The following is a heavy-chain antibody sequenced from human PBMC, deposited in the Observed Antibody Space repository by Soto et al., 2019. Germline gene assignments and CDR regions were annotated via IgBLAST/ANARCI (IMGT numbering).Heavy chain of an antibody. CDR2: IYYSGNT. D-gene: IGHD2-2*01. CDR1: GGSVSSGSYY. CDR3: ARVPDR. V-gene: IGHV4-61*01. Sequence: SETLSLTCTVSGGSVSSGSYYWSWIRQPPGKGLEWIGYIYYSGNTNYNPSLKSRVTISVDRSKNQFSLKLSSVTAADTAVYYCARVPDRWGQGTLVTVSS. J-gene: IGHJ5*02.